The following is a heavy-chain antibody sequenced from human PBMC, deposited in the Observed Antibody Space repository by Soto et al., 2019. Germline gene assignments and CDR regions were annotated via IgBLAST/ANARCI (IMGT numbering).Heavy chain of an antibody. Sequence: EVQLLESGGGLVQPGGSLRLSCAASGFTFSSYARSWVRQAPGKGLEWVSAISGSGGSTYYADSVKGRFTISRDNSKNTLYLQMNSLRAEDTAVYYCAKEGMDIGVPYTFSDYWYFDLWGRSTLVTVSS. J-gene: IGHJ2*01. CDR3: AKEGMDIGVPYTFSDYWYFDL. V-gene: IGHV3-23*01. CDR1: GFTFSSYA. CDR2: ISGSGGST. D-gene: IGHD2-2*03.